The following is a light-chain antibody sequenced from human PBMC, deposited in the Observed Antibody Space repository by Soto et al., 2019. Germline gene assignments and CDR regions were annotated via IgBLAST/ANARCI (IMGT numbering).Light chain of an antibody. CDR1: SGHSSYA. J-gene: IGLJ2*01. CDR2: LNSDGSH. V-gene: IGLV4-69*01. CDR3: QTWGTDFSVV. Sequence: QPVLTQSPSASASLGASVKLTCTLSSGHSSYAIAWHQQQPETGPRYLMKLNSDGSHNKGDGIPDRFSGSSSGAERYLTISSLQSEDEADYYYQTWGTDFSVVFGGGTKLTVL.